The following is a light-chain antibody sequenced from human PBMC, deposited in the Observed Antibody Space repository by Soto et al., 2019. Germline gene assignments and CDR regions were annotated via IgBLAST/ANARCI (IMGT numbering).Light chain of an antibody. J-gene: IGKJ4*01. CDR1: QSVGGY. Sequence: EIVLTQSPATLSLSPGERATLSCRASQSVGGYLAWYQQKPGQAPRLLIYDASNRVTGIPARFSGSGSGTAFTLTISSLEPEDFAVYYCQQRSNWPLLTFGGGTKVETK. CDR3: QQRSNWPLLT. CDR2: DAS. V-gene: IGKV3-11*01.